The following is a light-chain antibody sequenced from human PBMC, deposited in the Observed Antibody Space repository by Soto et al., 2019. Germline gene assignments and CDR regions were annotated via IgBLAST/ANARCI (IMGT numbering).Light chain of an antibody. V-gene: IGKV3-15*01. CDR3: QQYNNWPSIT. CDR1: QSVRSN. Sequence: EIVMTQSPDTLSVSPLVRSTLSFMASQSVRSNLAWYQQKPGQAPWLLIYGASTRATGIPARFSGSGSGTEFTLTISSLQSEDFAVYYCQQYNNWPSITFGQGTRLEIK. CDR2: GAS. J-gene: IGKJ5*01.